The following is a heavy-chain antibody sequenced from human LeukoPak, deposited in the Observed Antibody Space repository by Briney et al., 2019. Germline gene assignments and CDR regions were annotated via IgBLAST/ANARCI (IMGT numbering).Heavy chain of an antibody. D-gene: IGHD1-26*01. CDR1: GFTFSSYG. CDR2: IRSDGNNE. CDR3: AKRGEAGGNYLYYFDY. J-gene: IGHJ4*02. V-gene: IGHV3-30*02. Sequence: QSGGSLRPSCAASGFTFSSYGMHWVRQAPGKGLEWVAFIRSDGNNEFYADSVKGRFTISRDNSKNTLYLQMNSLRTEDAAVYFCAKRGEAGGNYLYYFDYWGQGTLVTVAS.